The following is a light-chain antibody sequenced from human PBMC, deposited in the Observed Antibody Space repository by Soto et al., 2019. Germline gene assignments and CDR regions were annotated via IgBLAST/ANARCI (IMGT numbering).Light chain of an antibody. CDR3: QQYKNWPL. J-gene: IGKJ5*01. CDR1: HSVNSH. CDR2: GAS. Sequence: IMMTQSPATLSVSPVERVTLSFRTSHSVNSHVAWYQQKPGQAPRLLLYGASTRATGIPVRFSGSGFGTEFTLTISSLQSEDFAVYYCQQYKNWPLFGQGTRLEIK. V-gene: IGKV3-15*01.